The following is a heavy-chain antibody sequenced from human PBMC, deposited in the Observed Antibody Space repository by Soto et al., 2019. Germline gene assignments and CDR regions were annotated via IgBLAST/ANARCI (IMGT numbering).Heavy chain of an antibody. Sequence: QVQLQESGPGLVKPSGTLSLTCAVSGGSISSTNWWSWVRQPPGKGLEWIGEIYHSGSTKYNPSLKSRVTISVDKSQNQFSLKLSSVTAADTAVYYCALACSGGSCFHDAFDVWGQGTMVTVSS. V-gene: IGHV4-4*02. CDR2: IYHSGST. D-gene: IGHD2-15*01. CDR1: GGSISSTNW. CDR3: ALACSGGSCFHDAFDV. J-gene: IGHJ3*01.